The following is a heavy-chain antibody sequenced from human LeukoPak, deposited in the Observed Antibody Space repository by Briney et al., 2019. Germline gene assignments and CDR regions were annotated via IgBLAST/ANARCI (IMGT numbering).Heavy chain of an antibody. Sequence: GGSLRLSCAASGFTFSSYAMSWVRQAPGKGLEWVSAISGWSDSTYYADSVKGRFTISRDNSKNTLYLQMNSLRAEDTAVYYCTTSGGGWFYWGQRTLVTVSS. CDR2: ISGWSDST. V-gene: IGHV3-23*01. CDR1: GFTFSSYA. D-gene: IGHD6-19*01. J-gene: IGHJ4*02. CDR3: TTSGGGWFY.